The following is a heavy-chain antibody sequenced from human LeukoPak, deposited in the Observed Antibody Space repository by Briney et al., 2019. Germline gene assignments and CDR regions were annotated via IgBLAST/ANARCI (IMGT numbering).Heavy chain of an antibody. CDR2: ISGSGTST. V-gene: IGHV3-23*01. D-gene: IGHD3-10*01. CDR1: GFTFSSCA. J-gene: IGHJ4*02. Sequence: PGGSLRLSCAASGFTFSSCAMSWVRQAPGKGLEWVSGISGSGTSTYYADSVKGRFTISRDNSKNTLYLQMNSLRAEDTAVYYCASDSGSYYRGYWGQGTLVTVSS. CDR3: ASDSGSYYRGY.